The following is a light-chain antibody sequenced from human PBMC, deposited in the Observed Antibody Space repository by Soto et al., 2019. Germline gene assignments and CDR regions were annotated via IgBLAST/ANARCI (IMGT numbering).Light chain of an antibody. CDR1: SSDVGAYNY. J-gene: IGLJ1*01. CDR2: EVS. V-gene: IGLV2-14*01. Sequence: QSVLTQPASVSGSPGQSITISCTGTSSDVGAYNYVAWYQQHPGRAPKLMTYEVSSRPSGVSNRFSGSKSDNTASLTISGLQAEDEADYYCISYTTRRVYVFGTGTKVTVL. CDR3: ISYTTRRVYV.